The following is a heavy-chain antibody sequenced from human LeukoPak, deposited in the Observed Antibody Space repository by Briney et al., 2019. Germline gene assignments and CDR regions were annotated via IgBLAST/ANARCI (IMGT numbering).Heavy chain of an antibody. V-gene: IGHV3-43*02. D-gene: IGHD6-19*01. J-gene: IGHJ4*02. CDR2: IGGDGGST. Sequence: GGSLRLSCAASGFTFDDYAMHWVRQAPGKGLEWVSLIGGDGGSTYYADSVKGRFTISRDNSKNSLYLQMNSLRTEDTALYYCAKDMSSGWYGSFGYWGQGTLVTVSS. CDR1: GFTFDDYA. CDR3: AKDMSSGWYGSFGY.